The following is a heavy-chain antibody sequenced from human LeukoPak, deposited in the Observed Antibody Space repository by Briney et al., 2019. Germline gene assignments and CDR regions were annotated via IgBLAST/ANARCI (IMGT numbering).Heavy chain of an antibody. CDR1: GFTFHNNW. Sequence: HPGGSLRLSCAASGFTFHNNWMSWVRQAPGKGLEWVANINQDGSEKNYVDSVKGRFTISRDNAKNSLSLQMNSLRAEDTAVYYCARRSPLEWLSEQYCFDYWGQGTLVTVSS. CDR2: INQDGSEK. CDR3: ARRSPLEWLSEQYCFDY. D-gene: IGHD3-3*01. V-gene: IGHV3-7*03. J-gene: IGHJ4*02.